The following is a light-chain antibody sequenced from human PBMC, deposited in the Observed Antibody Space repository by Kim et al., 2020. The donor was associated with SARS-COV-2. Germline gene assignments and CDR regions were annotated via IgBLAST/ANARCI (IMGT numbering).Light chain of an antibody. CDR3: CSFAGSRNVI. CDR1: SSDVGSYHL. Sequence: GQSITISCRGTSSDVGSYHLVSWYQQHPGKAPKLLIYDVISRPSGVSNRFSGSKSDKTATLTISGLQVEDEADYYCCSFAGSRNVIFGGGTQLTVL. CDR2: DVI. V-gene: IGLV2-23*02. J-gene: IGLJ2*01.